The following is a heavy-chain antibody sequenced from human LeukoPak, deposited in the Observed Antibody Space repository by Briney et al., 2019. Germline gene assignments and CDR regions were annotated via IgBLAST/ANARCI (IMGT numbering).Heavy chain of an antibody. CDR2: INPNGGGT. CDR3: ARGSDIVVIDI. J-gene: IGHJ3*02. D-gene: IGHD2-21*01. Sequence: ASVKVSCKASGYTFIGYYMHWVRQAPGQGLEWMGWINPNGGGTNYAQKFQGRVTMTRDTSISTAYMELSRLSSDDTAVYYCARGSDIVVIDIWGQGTMVTVSS. V-gene: IGHV1-2*02. CDR1: GYTFIGYY.